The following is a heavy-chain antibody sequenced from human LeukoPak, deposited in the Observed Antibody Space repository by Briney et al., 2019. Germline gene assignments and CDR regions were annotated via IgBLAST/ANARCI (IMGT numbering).Heavy chain of an antibody. J-gene: IGHJ5*02. CDR1: GGSISSYY. CDR2: IYYSGST. D-gene: IGHD4-17*01. CDR3: ARGRSYQDYVDYDRPPNNWFDP. V-gene: IGHV4-59*01. Sequence: SETLSLTCTVSGGSISSYYWSWIRQPPGKGLEWIGYIYYSGSTNYNPSLKSRVTISVDTSKNQFSLKLSSVTAADTAVYYCARGRSYQDYVDYDRPPNNWFDPWGQGTLVTVSS.